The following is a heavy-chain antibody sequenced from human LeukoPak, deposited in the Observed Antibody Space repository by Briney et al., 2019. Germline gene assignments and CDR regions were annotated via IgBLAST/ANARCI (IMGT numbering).Heavy chain of an antibody. Sequence: GGSLRLSCAASGFTFSSYGMHWVRQAPGKGLEWVAFIRYDGSNKYYADSVKGRFTISRDNSKNTLYLQMNSLRAEDTAVYYCARDLNYDSAYWGQGTLVTVSS. CDR1: GFTFSSYG. CDR2: IRYDGSNK. CDR3: ARDLNYDSAY. J-gene: IGHJ4*02. D-gene: IGHD3-22*01. V-gene: IGHV3-30*02.